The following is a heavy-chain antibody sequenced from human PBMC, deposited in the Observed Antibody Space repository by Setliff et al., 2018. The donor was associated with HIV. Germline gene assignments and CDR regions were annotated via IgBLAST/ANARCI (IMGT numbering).Heavy chain of an antibody. CDR1: GGPFSGYY. V-gene: IGHV4-34*01. J-gene: IGHJ5*02. Sequence: SETLSLTCAVYGGPFSGYYWSWIRQPPGKGLEWIGEINHSGSTNYNPSLKSRVTISVDTSKNQFSLKLSSVTAADTAVYYCARWQWLANWFDPWGQGTLVTVSS. D-gene: IGHD6-19*01. CDR2: INHSGST. CDR3: ARWQWLANWFDP.